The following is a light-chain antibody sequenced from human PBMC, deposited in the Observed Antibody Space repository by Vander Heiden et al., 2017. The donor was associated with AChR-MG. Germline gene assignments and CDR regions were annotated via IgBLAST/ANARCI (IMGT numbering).Light chain of an antibody. CDR3: QQYDNLPL. V-gene: IGKV1-33*01. J-gene: IGKJ4*01. CDR2: DAS. Sequence: DIQMTPSPSSLSASVGDRVTITCQASQDISNYFNWYQQKPGKAPKLLIYDASNLETGVPTRFSGSGSGTDFTFTISSLQPEDIATYYCQQYDNLPLFGGGTKVEIK. CDR1: QDISNY.